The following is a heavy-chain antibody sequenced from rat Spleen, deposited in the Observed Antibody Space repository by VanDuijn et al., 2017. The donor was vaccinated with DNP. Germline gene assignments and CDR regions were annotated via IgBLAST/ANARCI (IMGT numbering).Heavy chain of an antibody. CDR3: ARGSTSIYWYFDF. D-gene: IGHD3-1*01. V-gene: IGHV5-22*01. CDR1: GFTFSDYN. J-gene: IGHJ1*01. CDR2: ISTSGSRT. Sequence: EVKLVESGGGLVQPGRSLKLSCAASGFTFSDYNMAWVRQAPKKGLEWVAAISTSGSRTYYADSVKGRFTISRDDAKSSLYLQMNSLKSEDTATYYCARGSTSIYWYFDFWGPGTMVTVSS.